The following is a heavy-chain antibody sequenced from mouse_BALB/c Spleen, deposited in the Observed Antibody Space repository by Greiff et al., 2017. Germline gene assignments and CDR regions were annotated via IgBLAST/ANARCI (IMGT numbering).Heavy chain of an antibody. CDR3: AREGGLRRGMDY. Sequence: QVQLQQSGAELVRPGTSVKVSCKASGYAFTNYLIEWVKQRPGQGLEWIGVINPGSGGTNYNEKFKGKATLTADKSSSTAYMQLSSLTSDDSAVYFCAREGGLRRGMDYWGQGTSVTVSA. V-gene: IGHV1-54*01. CDR2: INPGSGGT. J-gene: IGHJ4*01. CDR1: GYAFTNYL. D-gene: IGHD1-1*01.